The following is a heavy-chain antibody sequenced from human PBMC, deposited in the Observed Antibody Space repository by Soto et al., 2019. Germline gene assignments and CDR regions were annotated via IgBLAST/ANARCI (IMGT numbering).Heavy chain of an antibody. Sequence: GALRLSCAASGFTFSNSDMHWVRQTTGKGLEWLSGIGTVGDTYYPPSVRGRFTISRENAKNSLYLQMDGLRAEDTAVYFCARGTGAQLMYFDLWGRGTLVTVS. D-gene: IGHD7-27*01. J-gene: IGHJ2*01. CDR2: IGTVGDT. CDR3: ARGTGAQLMYFDL. CDR1: GFTFSNSD. V-gene: IGHV3-13*01.